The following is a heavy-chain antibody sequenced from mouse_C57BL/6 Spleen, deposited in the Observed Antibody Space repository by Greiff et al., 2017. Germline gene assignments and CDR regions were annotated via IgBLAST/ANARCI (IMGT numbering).Heavy chain of an antibody. D-gene: IGHD3-3*01. CDR3: ARLGPYFDY. Sequence: VKLLQSGPVLVKPGASVKMSCKASGYTFTDYYMNWVKQSHGKSLEWIGVINPYNGGTSYNQKFKGKATLTVDKSSSTAYMELNSLTSEDSAVYYCARLGPYFDYWGQGTTLTVSS. CDR1: GYTFTDYY. J-gene: IGHJ2*01. V-gene: IGHV1-19*01. CDR2: INPYNGGT.